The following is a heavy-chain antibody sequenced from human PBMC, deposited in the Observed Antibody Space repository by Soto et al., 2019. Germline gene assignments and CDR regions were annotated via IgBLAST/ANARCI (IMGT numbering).Heavy chain of an antibody. V-gene: IGHV3-21*02. CDR1: GFTFSSYS. D-gene: IGHD2-21*02. CDR3: VRHTCPVDCYSLGY. J-gene: IGHJ4*02. Sequence: EVQLVESGGGLVKPGGSLRLSCAASGFTFSSYSMNWVRQATGKGLEGVSSISSSSTAIFYGDSVKGRFIISRDNAENSLYLQMNSLRAEDTAVYYCVRHTCPVDCYSLGYCGRGTLVTVSS. CDR2: ISSSSTAI.